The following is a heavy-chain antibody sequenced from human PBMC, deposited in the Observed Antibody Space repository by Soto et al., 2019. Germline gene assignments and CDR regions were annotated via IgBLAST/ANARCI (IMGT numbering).Heavy chain of an antibody. CDR3: ASRYESRDS. CDR2: IIPILGIA. CDR1: GGTVSSYT. Sequence: QVQLVQSGDEVKKPGSSVKVSCKASGGTVSSYTISWVRQAPGQGLEWMGRIIPILGIANYSQKFQGRVTINADKSTSTAYMELSSLSSEDTAVYYCASRYESRDSWGQGTLVTVSS. J-gene: IGHJ4*02. D-gene: IGHD3-22*01. V-gene: IGHV1-69*02.